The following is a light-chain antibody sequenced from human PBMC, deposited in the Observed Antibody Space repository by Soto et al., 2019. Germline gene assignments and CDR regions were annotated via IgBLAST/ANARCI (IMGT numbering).Light chain of an antibody. CDR2: GAS. CDR1: QSVSSN. CDR3: QQRNVWPPVT. Sequence: EIVMTQSPATLSVSPGERATLSCRASQSVSSNLAWYQQKPGQAPSLLIYGASTRATGTPARFSGSGSGTEFTLTISSLQSEDFAVYYCQQRNVWPPVTFGQGTRLEI. V-gene: IGKV3-15*01. J-gene: IGKJ5*01.